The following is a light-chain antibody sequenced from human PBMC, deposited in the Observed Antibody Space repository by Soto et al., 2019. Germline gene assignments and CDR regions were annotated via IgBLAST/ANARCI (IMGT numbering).Light chain of an antibody. CDR2: EVT. CDR1: SSDVGGYNY. J-gene: IGLJ3*02. V-gene: IGLV2-14*01. Sequence: QSVLTQPASVSGSPGQSITISCTGTSSDVGGYNYVSWYQQHPGKAPKLMISEVTNRPSGVSNRFSGSRSGNTASLTISGLQAEDEADYYCSSYRSSSSWVFGGGTKVTVL. CDR3: SSYRSSSSWV.